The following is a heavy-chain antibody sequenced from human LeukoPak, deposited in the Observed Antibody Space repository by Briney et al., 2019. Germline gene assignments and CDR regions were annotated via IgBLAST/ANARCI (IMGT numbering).Heavy chain of an antibody. J-gene: IGHJ4*02. V-gene: IGHV4-30-2*01. CDR3: ARVGSDWYFDY. Sequence: SETLSLTCAVSGGSISSGGYSWSWIRQPPGKGLEWIGYIYHSGSTYYNPPLKSRVTISVDRSKNQFSLKLSSVTAADTAVYYCARVGSDWYFDYWGQGTLVTVSS. D-gene: IGHD3-9*01. CDR2: IYHSGST. CDR1: GGSISSGGYS.